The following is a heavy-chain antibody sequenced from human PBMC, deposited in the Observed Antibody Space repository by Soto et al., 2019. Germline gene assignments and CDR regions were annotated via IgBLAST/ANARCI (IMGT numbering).Heavy chain of an antibody. CDR2: IIPVFGPA. CDR3: AVDRRPHAFDI. CDR1: GGTFSSYG. D-gene: IGHD5-12*01. Sequence: QVQLVQSGAEVKKPGSSVKVSCKASGGTFSSYGVSWVRQAPGQGLEWMGGIIPVFGPANYAQSFQGRVTITADESTSTDYMELSSLRSEDTAVYYCAVDRRPHAFDIWGQGTMVTVSS. V-gene: IGHV1-69*12. J-gene: IGHJ3*02.